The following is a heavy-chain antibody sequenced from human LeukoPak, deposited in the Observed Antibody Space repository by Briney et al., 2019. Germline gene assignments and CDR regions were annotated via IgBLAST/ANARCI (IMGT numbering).Heavy chain of an antibody. J-gene: IGHJ4*02. Sequence: PSETLSLTCAVSGGSISSSNWWTWVRQAPGKGLEWVANIRQDGDTKYYVDSVKGRFTISRDNAMNSLYLQMNSLRAEDTAIYYCARSLPYGTTWYGRSDFWGQGTLVTVSS. D-gene: IGHD6-13*01. CDR1: GGSISSSNW. V-gene: IGHV3-7*03. CDR2: IRQDGDTK. CDR3: ARSLPYGTTWYGRSDF.